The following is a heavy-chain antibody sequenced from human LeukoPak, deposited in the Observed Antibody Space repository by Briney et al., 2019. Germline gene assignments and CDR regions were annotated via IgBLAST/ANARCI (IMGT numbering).Heavy chain of an antibody. Sequence: KPSETLSLTCTVSGGSISSGAYYWTWIRQHPGQGLEWIGCIYYSGCTYYNASLKSRVTIFVDTSKNPFSLKLNSVTAADTAVYYCARDDRALGSAWYGVYWGQGTLVTVSS. V-gene: IGHV4-31*03. CDR2: IYYSGCT. CDR3: ARDDRALGSAWYGVY. J-gene: IGHJ4*02. CDR1: GGSISSGAYY. D-gene: IGHD6-19*01.